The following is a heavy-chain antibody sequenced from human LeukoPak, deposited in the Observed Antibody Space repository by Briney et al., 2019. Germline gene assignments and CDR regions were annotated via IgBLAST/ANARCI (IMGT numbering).Heavy chain of an antibody. CDR2: IYYSGST. Sequence: SETLSLTCTVSGGSIRSYYWSWIRQPPGKGLEWIGYIYYSGSTNYNPSLKSRVSISVDTSKNQFSLKLSSVTAADTAVYYCARTGSTVTMLYPFDHWGQGTPVAVSS. J-gene: IGHJ4*02. V-gene: IGHV4-59*01. CDR3: ARTGSTVTMLYPFDH. D-gene: IGHD4-17*01. CDR1: GGSIRSYY.